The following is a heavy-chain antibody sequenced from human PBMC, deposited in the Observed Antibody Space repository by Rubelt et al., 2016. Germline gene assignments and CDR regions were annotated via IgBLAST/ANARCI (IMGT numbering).Heavy chain of an antibody. J-gene: IGHJ4*02. CDR1: GFTFSSYS. CDR3: ARSGGGGSFNYYFDY. V-gene: IGHV3-21*01. D-gene: IGHD2-15*01. Sequence: EVQLVESGGGLVKPGGSLRLSCAASGFTFSSYSMNWVRQAPGKGLEWVSSISSSSSYIYYADSVKGRFTISRDNAKKSLYLQMNSLRAEDTAVYYCARSGGGGSFNYYFDYWGQGTLVTVSS. CDR2: ISSSSSYI.